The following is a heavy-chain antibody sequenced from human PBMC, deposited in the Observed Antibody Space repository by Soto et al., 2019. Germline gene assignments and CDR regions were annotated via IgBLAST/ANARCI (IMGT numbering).Heavy chain of an antibody. J-gene: IGHJ4*02. CDR2: INAGNGNT. V-gene: IGHV1-3*01. Sequence: ASVKVSCKASGYTFPSYAMHWVRQAPGQRLEWMGWINAGNGNTKYSQKFQGRVTITRDTSASTAYMELSSLRSEDTAVYYCARARYSSRWLLDYWGQGTLVTVSS. CDR3: ARARYSSRWLLDY. CDR1: GYTFPSYA. D-gene: IGHD6-19*01.